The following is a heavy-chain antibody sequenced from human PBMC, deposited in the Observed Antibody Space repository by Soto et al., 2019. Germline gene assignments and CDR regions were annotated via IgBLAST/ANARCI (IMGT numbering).Heavy chain of an antibody. CDR3: TTSNLGVDF. D-gene: IGHD1-1*01. CDR1: GLIFSDVW. J-gene: IGHJ4*02. CDR2: IKTKPDDGTI. Sequence: GGSLRLSCAASGLIFSDVWVTWVRQAPGKGLEWVGRIKTKPDDGTIDYAAPVRGRFTISRDDSKNTLYLQMTSLTPDDTGVYYCTTSNLGVDFWGPGTLVTVSS. V-gene: IGHV3-15*01.